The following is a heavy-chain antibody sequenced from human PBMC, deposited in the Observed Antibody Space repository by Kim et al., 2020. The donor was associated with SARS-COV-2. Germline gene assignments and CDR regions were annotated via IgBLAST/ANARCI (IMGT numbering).Heavy chain of an antibody. CDR2: IYYSGST. Sequence: SETLSLTCTVSGGSISSYYWSWIRQPPGKGLEWIGYIYYSGSTNYNPSLKSRVTISVDTSKNQFSLKLSSVTAADTAVYYCARLYYDSSGYSPEHFDYWGQGTLVTVSS. CDR3: ARLYYDSSGYSPEHFDY. J-gene: IGHJ4*02. D-gene: IGHD3-22*01. CDR1: GGSISSYY. V-gene: IGHV4-59*08.